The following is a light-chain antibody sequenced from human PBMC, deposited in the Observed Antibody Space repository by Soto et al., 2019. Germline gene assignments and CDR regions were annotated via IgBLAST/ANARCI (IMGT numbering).Light chain of an antibody. CDR2: DAS. V-gene: IGKV1-5*01. Sequence: DIQMTQSPSTLSASVGDRVTITCRASQSISSWLAWYQQKPGIAPKLLIYDASNLESGVPSRFSGSGSGTEFTLTISSLQPDDSATYYCQHYHSYPWTFGQGTKVEV. CDR1: QSISSW. CDR3: QHYHSYPWT. J-gene: IGKJ1*01.